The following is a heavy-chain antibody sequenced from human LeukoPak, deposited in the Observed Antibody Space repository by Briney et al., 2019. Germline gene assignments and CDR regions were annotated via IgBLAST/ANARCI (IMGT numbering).Heavy chain of an antibody. D-gene: IGHD3-3*01. CDR2: INHSGST. V-gene: IGHV4-34*01. CDR1: GGSFSGYY. Sequence: SETLSLTCAVYGGSFSGYYWSWIRQPPGKGLEWIGEINHSGSTNYNPSLKSRVTISVDTSKNQFSLKLSSVTAADTAVYYCARGGDYDFWSDLGAPHDTKSPLYYGMDVWGQGTTVTVSS. CDR3: ARGGDYDFWSDLGAPHDTKSPLYYGMDV. J-gene: IGHJ6*02.